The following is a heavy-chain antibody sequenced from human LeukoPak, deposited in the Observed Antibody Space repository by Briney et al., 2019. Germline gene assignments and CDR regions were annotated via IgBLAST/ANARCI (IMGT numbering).Heavy chain of an antibody. J-gene: IGHJ4*02. D-gene: IGHD3-22*01. CDR1: GFTFSSYA. CDR2: ISGSGGST. CDR3: ASKDPYDSRGYLLDY. Sequence: GGSLRLSCAASGFTFSSYAMNWVRQAPGKGLEWVSAISGSGGSTYYADSVKGRFTIYRDNSKNTLYLQMNSLRAEDTAVYYCASKDPYDSRGYLLDYWGQGTLVTVSS. V-gene: IGHV3-23*01.